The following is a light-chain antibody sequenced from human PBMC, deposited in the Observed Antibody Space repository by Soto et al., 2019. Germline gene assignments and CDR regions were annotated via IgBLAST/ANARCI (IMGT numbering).Light chain of an antibody. V-gene: IGKV1-5*03. CDR1: QSISSW. Sequence: IHMTQSPSTLSAFVVVIVSITCRASQSISSWLAWYQLKPGKAPKLLIYKASTLESGVPSRFSGRGSGTEFTLTISSLQTDDFATYYCQQYNNYLTFGPGTKVDIK. CDR2: KAS. CDR3: QQYNNYLT. J-gene: IGKJ3*01.